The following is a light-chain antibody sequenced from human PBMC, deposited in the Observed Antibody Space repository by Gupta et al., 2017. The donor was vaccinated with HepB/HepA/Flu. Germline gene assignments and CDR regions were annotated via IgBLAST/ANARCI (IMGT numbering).Light chain of an antibody. CDR3: QQYDSVPWT. CDR1: QSVSDSSNNRNY. Sequence: DILMSQSLNSLAVSLCERATLNCKSSQSVSDSSNNRNYLAWYQQKPRHPPRLLIYWASTRESGVPDRFSGSGTATDFTLTISSLQAEDVAVYYCQQYDSVPWTFGQGTKVEIK. V-gene: IGKV4-1*01. J-gene: IGKJ1*01. CDR2: WAS.